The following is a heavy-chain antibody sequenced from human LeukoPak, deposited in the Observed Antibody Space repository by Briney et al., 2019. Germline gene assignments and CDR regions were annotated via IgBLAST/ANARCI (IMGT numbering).Heavy chain of an antibody. V-gene: IGHV5-51*01. J-gene: IGHJ6*02. Sequence: GESLKTSCKGSGYSFTSYWIGWVRQMPGKGLEWMGIIYPGDSDTRYSPSFQGQVTISADKSISTAYLQWSSLKASDTAMYYCARLRMPPYYYYGMDVWGQGTTVTVSS. CDR3: ARLRMPPYYYYGMDV. D-gene: IGHD2-2*01. CDR2: IYPGDSDT. CDR1: GYSFTSYW.